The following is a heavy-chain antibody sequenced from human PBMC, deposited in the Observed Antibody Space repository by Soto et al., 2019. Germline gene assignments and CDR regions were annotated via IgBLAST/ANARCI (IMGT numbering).Heavy chain of an antibody. V-gene: IGHV3-33*01. CDR1: GFTFSTSG. Sequence: QVQLVESGGGVVQPGRSLRLSCAASGFTFSTSGMHWVRQAPGKGLEWVAVIWPHGRNKYYANSVKGRFTISSDTSKDTLYLQMDSLTAEHTAIYYCARDGPERPPTNYLDYWGQGTLVTVSS. CDR2: IWPHGRNK. D-gene: IGHD6-25*01. J-gene: IGHJ4*02. CDR3: ARDGPERPPTNYLDY.